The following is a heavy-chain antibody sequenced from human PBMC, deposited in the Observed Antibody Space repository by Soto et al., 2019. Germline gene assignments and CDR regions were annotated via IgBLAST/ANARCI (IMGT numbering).Heavy chain of an antibody. Sequence: VQLLESGGGLVQPGGSLRLSCAASGFIFRDYAMNWVRQAPGKGLEWVSDISGSGDSARYADSVKGRFTISRDNSRKTLYLQINSLRVEDTAVYYCGKERRGSGWSVCNFWGQGTLVTVSS. D-gene: IGHD6-19*01. CDR1: GFIFRDYA. V-gene: IGHV3-23*01. J-gene: IGHJ4*02. CDR3: GKERRGSGWSVCNF. CDR2: ISGSGDSA.